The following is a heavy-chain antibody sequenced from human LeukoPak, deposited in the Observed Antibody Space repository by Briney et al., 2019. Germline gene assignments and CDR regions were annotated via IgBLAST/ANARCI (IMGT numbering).Heavy chain of an antibody. CDR1: GGSISSYY. CDR2: IHYSGST. J-gene: IGHJ6*02. CDR3: AGGYCSSASCRSDYYYYYGMDA. D-gene: IGHD2-2*01. Sequence: SETLSLTCTVSGGSISSYYWSWIRQSPGKGLEWIGYIHYSGSTKYNSSLKSRVTISVDTSKNQFSLKLSSVTAADTAVYYCAGGYCSSASCRSDYYYYYGMDAWGQGTTVTVSS. V-gene: IGHV4-59*01.